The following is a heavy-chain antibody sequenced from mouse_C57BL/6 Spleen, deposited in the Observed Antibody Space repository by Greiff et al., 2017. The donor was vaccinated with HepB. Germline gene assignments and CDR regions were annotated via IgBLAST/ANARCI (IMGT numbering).Heavy chain of an antibody. CDR3: ARSPLGSYAMDY. D-gene: IGHD1-1*01. Sequence: VQLQQSGAELVRPGSSVKLSCKASGYTFTSYWMDWVKQRPGQGLEWIGNIYPSDSETHYNQKFKDKATLTVDKSSSTAYMQLSSLTSEDSAVYYCARSPLGSYAMDYWGRGTSVTVSS. CDR1: GYTFTSYW. CDR2: IYPSDSET. V-gene: IGHV1-61*01. J-gene: IGHJ4*01.